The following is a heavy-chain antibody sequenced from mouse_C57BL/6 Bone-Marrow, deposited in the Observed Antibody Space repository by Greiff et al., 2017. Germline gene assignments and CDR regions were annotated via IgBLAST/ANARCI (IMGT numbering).Heavy chain of an antibody. Sequence: QVQLKESGAELARPGASVKLSCKASGYTFTSYGISWVKQRTGQGLEWIGEIYPRSGNTYYNEKFKGKATLTADKSSSTAYMELRSLTSEDSAVYFCARGAAYYSNYDWFAYWGQGTLVTVSA. CDR2: IYPRSGNT. CDR1: GYTFTSYG. D-gene: IGHD2-5*01. V-gene: IGHV1-81*01. CDR3: ARGAAYYSNYDWFAY. J-gene: IGHJ3*01.